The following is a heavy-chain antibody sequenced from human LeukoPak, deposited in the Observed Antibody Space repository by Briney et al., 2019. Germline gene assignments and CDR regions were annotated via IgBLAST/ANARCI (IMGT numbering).Heavy chain of an antibody. V-gene: IGHV4-61*08. J-gene: IGHJ5*02. CDR3: ARHERCSSINCIYNWFDP. Sequence: SQTLSLTCTVSGGSISSGGYYWSWIRQPPGKGLEWIGYIYYSGSTNYNPSLKSRVTIFVDPSKNQFSLNLRSVTAADTAVYYCARHERCSSINCIYNWFDPWGQGTLVIVSS. CDR1: GGSISSGGYY. D-gene: IGHD2-2*01. CDR2: IYYSGST.